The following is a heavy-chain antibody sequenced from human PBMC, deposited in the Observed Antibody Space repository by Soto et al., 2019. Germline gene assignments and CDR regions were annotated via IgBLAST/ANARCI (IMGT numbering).Heavy chain of an antibody. CDR3: ARQTVDTAMGNYYYYYGMDV. CDR2: IYPGDSDT. D-gene: IGHD5-18*01. Sequence: RGESLKISCKGSGYSFTSYWIGWVRQMPGKGLEWMGIIYPGDSDTRYSPSFQGQVTISADKSISTAYLQWSSLKASDTAMYYCARQTVDTAMGNYYYYYGMDVWGQGTTVTVSS. CDR1: GYSFTSYW. V-gene: IGHV5-51*01. J-gene: IGHJ6*02.